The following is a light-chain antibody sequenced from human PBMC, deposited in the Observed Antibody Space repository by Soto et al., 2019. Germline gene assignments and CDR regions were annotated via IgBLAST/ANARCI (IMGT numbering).Light chain of an antibody. J-gene: IGKJ1*01. CDR3: QQRSNRPWT. V-gene: IGKV3-11*01. CDR2: DAS. CDR1: QSVRNY. Sequence: IVLTQSPATLSLSPGERATLSCRASQSVRNYLAWYQQKPGQAPRLLIYDASNRATGIPGRFSGSESGTDFTLTISSLEPEDFAVYYCQQRSNRPWTFGQGTKVEIK.